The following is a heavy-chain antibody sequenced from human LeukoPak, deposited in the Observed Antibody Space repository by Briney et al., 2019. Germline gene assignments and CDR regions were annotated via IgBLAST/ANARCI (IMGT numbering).Heavy chain of an antibody. V-gene: IGHV1-46*01. J-gene: IGHJ5*02. Sequence: ASVKVSCKASGYTFTSYYMHWVLQAPGQGLEWMGLINPSGGSTSYAQKFQGRVTMTRDTSTSTVYMELSSLRSEDTAVYYCARDLLSSSSWSDWFDPWGQGTLVTVSS. D-gene: IGHD6-13*01. CDR1: GYTFTSYY. CDR3: ARDLLSSSSWSDWFDP. CDR2: INPSGGST.